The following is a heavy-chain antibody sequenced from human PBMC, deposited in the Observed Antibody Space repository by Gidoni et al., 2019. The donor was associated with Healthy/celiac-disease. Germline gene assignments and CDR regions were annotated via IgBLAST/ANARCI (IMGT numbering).Heavy chain of an antibody. V-gene: IGHV4-34*01. CDR3: ARPRTPYSSSPPAF. J-gene: IGHJ4*02. Sequence: IRQPPGKGLEWIGEINHSGSTNYNPSLKSRVTISVDTSKNQFSLKLSSVTAADTAVYYCARPRTPYSSSPPAFWGQGTLVTVSS. CDR2: INHSGST. D-gene: IGHD6-6*01.